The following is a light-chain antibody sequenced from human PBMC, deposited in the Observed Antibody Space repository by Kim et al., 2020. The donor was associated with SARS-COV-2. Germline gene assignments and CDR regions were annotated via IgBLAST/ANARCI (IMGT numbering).Light chain of an antibody. CDR2: EVT. V-gene: IGLV2-23*02. CDR1: SSDVGNYNL. Sequence: QSALTQPASVSGSPGQSITISCTGTSSDVGNYNLVSWYQQHPDKAPKLMIYEVTKRPSGVSNRFSGSKSGSTASLTISGLQAEDEADYYCCSYAGSSTVVFGGGTKVTVL. J-gene: IGLJ2*01. CDR3: CSYAGSSTVV.